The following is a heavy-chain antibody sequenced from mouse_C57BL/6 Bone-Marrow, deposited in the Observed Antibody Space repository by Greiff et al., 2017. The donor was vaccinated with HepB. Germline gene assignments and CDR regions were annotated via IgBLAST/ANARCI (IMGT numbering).Heavy chain of an antibody. CDR1: GFTFRSYA. V-gene: IGHV5-4*03. D-gene: IGHD2-4*01. J-gene: IGHJ2*01. Sequence: EVKLVESGGGLVKPGGSLKLSCAASGFTFRSYAMSWVRQTPEKRLEWVATISDGGSYTYYPDNVKGRFTISRDNAKNNLYLQMSHLKSEDTAMYYCASIYYDYDGPLDYWGQGTTLTVSS. CDR2: ISDGGSYT. CDR3: ASIYYDYDGPLDY.